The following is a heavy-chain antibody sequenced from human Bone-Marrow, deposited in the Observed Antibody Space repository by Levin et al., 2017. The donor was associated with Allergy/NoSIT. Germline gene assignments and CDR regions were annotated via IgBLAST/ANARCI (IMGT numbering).Heavy chain of an antibody. CDR3: ARHDPLVAVAGEVGNDYGMDV. V-gene: IGHV4-59*08. D-gene: IGHD6-19*01. Sequence: RTSETLYLTCTVSGGSISSYYWSWIRQPPGKGLEWIGYIYYSGSTNYNPSLKSRVTISVDTSKNQFSLKLSSVTAADTAVYYCARHDPLVAVAGEVGNDYGMDVWGQGTTVTVSS. CDR1: GGSISSYY. CDR2: IYYSGST. J-gene: IGHJ6*02.